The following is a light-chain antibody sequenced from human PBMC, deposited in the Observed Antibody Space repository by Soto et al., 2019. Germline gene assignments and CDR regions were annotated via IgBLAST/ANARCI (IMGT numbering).Light chain of an antibody. CDR1: QSVSSN. Sequence: EIVMTQSPATLSVSPGERATLSCRASQSVSSNLAWYQQKPGQAPRLLIYAASTRATGVPARFSGSGSGTEVTLTISSLQSEDFAVYYCQQYDSRPRTFGQGTKVDIK. J-gene: IGKJ1*01. V-gene: IGKV3-15*01. CDR2: AAS. CDR3: QQYDSRPRT.